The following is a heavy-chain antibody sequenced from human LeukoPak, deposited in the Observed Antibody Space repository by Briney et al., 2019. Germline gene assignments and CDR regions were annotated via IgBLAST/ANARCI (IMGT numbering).Heavy chain of an antibody. CDR3: AKVRFGVTARYYFDY. D-gene: IGHD3-10*01. Sequence: GGTLRLSCGASGFTFSSYAMSWVRQAPGKGLEWVSVISGSGASTYYADSVKGRFTISRDNSKNTLYLQMNSLRAEDTAVYYCAKVRFGVTARYYFDYWGQGTLVTVSS. CDR2: ISGSGAST. CDR1: GFTFSSYA. J-gene: IGHJ4*02. V-gene: IGHV3-23*01.